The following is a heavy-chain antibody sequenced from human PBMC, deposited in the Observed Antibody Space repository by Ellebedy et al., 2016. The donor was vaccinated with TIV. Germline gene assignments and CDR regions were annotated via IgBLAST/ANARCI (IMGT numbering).Heavy chain of an antibody. CDR2: ISAYNGNT. V-gene: IGHV1-18*01. J-gene: IGHJ6*02. D-gene: IGHD4-17*01. CDR3: ARGVDYGDYVYYYYGMDV. CDR1: GYTFTRYG. Sequence: ASVKVSXKASGYTFTRYGISWVRQAPGQGLEWMGWISAYNGNTNYAQKLQGRVTMTTDTSTSTAYMELRSLRSDDTAVYYCARGVDYGDYVYYYYGMDVWGQGTTVTVSS.